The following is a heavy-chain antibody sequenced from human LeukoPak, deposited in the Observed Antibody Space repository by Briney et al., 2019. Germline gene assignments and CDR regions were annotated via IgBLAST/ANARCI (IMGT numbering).Heavy chain of an antibody. J-gene: IGHJ4*02. Sequence: PSETLSLTCTVSGASISSHYWSWIRRPPGKGLEWIGYLYHTGITKYNPSLKSRVSMSIDTSKNQFFLKVNSVTAADTAVYHCVRSVDYFDNTGPHMMFDYWGQGSLVTVSS. V-gene: IGHV4-59*11. CDR2: LYHTGIT. CDR1: GASISSHY. CDR3: VRSVDYFDNTGPHMMFDY. D-gene: IGHD3-22*01.